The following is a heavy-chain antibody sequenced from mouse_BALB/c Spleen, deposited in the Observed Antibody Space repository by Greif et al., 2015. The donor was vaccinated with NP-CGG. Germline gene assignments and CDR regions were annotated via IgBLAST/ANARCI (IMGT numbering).Heavy chain of an antibody. CDR3: ARWDWYFDV. J-gene: IGHJ1*01. Sequence: EVKLMESGAELVKPGASVKLSCTASGFNIKDTYMHWVKQRPEQGLEWIGRTDPANGNTKYDPKFQGKATITADTSSNTAYLQLSSLTSEDTAVYYCARWDWYFDVWGAGTTVTVSS. CDR1: GFNIKDTY. V-gene: IGHV14-3*02. CDR2: TDPANGNT.